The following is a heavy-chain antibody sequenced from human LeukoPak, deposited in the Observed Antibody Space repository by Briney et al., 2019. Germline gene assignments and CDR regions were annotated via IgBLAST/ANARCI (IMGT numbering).Heavy chain of an antibody. D-gene: IGHD2-2*01. CDR3: ARSGRDSNTPIVVVPAAMGYYFDY. CDR1: GGSFSGYY. J-gene: IGHJ4*02. CDR2: INHSGST. Sequence: KPSETLSLTCAVYGGSFSGYYWSWIRQPPGKGLEWIGEINHSGSTNYNPSLKSRVTISVDTSKNQFSLKLSSVTAADTAVYYCARSGRDSNTPIVVVPAAMGYYFDYWGQGTLVTVSS. V-gene: IGHV4-34*01.